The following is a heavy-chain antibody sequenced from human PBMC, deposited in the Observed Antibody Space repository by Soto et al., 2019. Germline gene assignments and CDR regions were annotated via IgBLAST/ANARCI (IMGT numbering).Heavy chain of an antibody. CDR1: GYSFTTFW. J-gene: IGHJ5*02. Sequence: PGESLKISCTGFGYSFTTFWISWVRQMPGKGLEWMGTIDPRDSYTSYSPSFQGHVTISADKSIGTAYLHWGSLQASDTAMYFCARILCNSGSHCDSWFDTWGQGTLVTVSS. D-gene: IGHD2-21*01. CDR2: IDPRDSYT. V-gene: IGHV5-10-1*01. CDR3: ARILCNSGSHCDSWFDT.